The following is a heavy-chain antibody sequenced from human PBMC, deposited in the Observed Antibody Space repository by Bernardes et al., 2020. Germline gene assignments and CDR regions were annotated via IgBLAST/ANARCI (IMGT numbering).Heavy chain of an antibody. D-gene: IGHD2-2*01. CDR3: ARGGYCSSTSCDPPED. CDR2: INTNTGNP. CDR1: GYTFTSYA. Sequence: ASVKVSCKASGYTFTSYAMNWVRQAPGQGLEWMGWINTNTGNPTYAQGFTGRFVFSLDTSVSTAYLQISSLKAEDTAVYYCARGGYCSSTSCDPPEDWGQETLVTVSS. V-gene: IGHV7-4-1*02. J-gene: IGHJ4*02.